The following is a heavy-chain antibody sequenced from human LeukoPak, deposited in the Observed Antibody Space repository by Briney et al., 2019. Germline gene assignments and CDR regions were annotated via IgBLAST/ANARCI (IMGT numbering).Heavy chain of an antibody. CDR3: ARVRYCDY. CDR1: GFTFSNYW. Sequence: GGSLRLSCAASGFTFSNYWMHWVRHAPGKGLVWVSRINSDGSSTNYADSVKGRFTISRDNAKNALFLQMNSLRAEDTAVYYCARVRYCDYWGQGTLVTVSS. J-gene: IGHJ4*02. V-gene: IGHV3-74*01. D-gene: IGHD1-14*01. CDR2: INSDGSST.